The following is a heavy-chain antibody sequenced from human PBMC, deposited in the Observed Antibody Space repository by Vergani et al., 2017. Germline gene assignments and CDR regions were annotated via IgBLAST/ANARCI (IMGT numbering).Heavy chain of an antibody. D-gene: IGHD3-10*01. CDR3: VRVPLIRRGSGNYGINNYHGMDV. Sequence: EGQLVESGGDWVQRGGSLRLSCAASGFISSSSWMSWVRQAPGKGLEWVANVNQDGSEKYYVDSVRGRFTISRDNAKNSIYLQMNSLRAEDRAVYFCVRVPLIRRGSGNYGINNYHGMDVWGQGTTVIVSS. CDR1: GFISSSSW. J-gene: IGHJ6*02. V-gene: IGHV3-7*01. CDR2: VNQDGSEK.